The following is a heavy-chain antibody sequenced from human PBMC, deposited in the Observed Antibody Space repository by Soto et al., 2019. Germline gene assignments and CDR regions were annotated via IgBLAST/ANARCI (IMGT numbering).Heavy chain of an antibody. J-gene: IGHJ4*02. CDR1: GFTFSRHG. CDR2: ISYDGRNK. V-gene: IGHV3-30*04. D-gene: IGHD3-9*01. Sequence: QVQLVESGGGVVQPGRSLRLSCAASGFTFSRHGMHWVRQAPGKGLEWVAVISYDGRNKYYADSVKGRFTISRDNSKNTLYLQMNSLRAEDTAVFYCARDPYDILTGYPRPNPDYWGQGTLVTVSS. CDR3: ARDPYDILTGYPRPNPDY.